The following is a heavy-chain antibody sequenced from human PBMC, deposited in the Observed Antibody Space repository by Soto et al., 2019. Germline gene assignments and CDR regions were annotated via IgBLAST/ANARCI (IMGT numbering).Heavy chain of an antibody. D-gene: IGHD3-3*01. CDR1: GYTFTSYA. CDR2: INAGNGNT. Sequence: GASVKVSCKASGYTFTSYAMHWVRQAPGQRLEWIGWINAGNGNTKYSQKFQGRVTITRDTSASTAYMELSSLRSEDTAVYYCARDTPVELRFLEWLFRPNYGMDVWGQGTTVTVSS. CDR3: ARDTPVELRFLEWLFRPNYGMDV. V-gene: IGHV1-3*01. J-gene: IGHJ6*02.